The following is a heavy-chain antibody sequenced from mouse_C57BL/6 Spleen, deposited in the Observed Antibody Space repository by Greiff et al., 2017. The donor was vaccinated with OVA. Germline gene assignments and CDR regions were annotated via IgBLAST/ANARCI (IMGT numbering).Heavy chain of an antibody. CDR3: TRDPNWDGYFDV. V-gene: IGHV5-9-1*02. Sequence: DVMLVESGEGLVKPGGSLKLSCAASGFTFSSYAMSWVRQTPEKRLEWVAYISSGGDYIYYADTVKGRFTISRDNARNTLYLQMSSLKSEDTAMYYCTRDPNWDGYFDVWGTGTTVTVSS. J-gene: IGHJ1*03. D-gene: IGHD4-1*01. CDR1: GFTFSSYA. CDR2: ISSGGDYI.